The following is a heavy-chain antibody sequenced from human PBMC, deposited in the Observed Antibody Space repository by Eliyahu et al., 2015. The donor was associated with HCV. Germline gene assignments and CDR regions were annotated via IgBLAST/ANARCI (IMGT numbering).Heavy chain of an antibody. CDR2: IYYSGGA. CDR3: ARSVESGWYGGFFDY. J-gene: IGHJ4*02. D-gene: IGHD6-19*01. Sequence: QLQLQESGPGLVKPSETLSLTCTVSGGSISSSSYYWGWIRQPPGKGLEWIGGIYYSGGASSTPSLKSRVTISVDTSKNQFSLKLSSVTTGDTAVYYCARSVESGWYGGFFDYWGQGTLVTVSS. V-gene: IGHV4-39*07. CDR1: GGSISSSSYY.